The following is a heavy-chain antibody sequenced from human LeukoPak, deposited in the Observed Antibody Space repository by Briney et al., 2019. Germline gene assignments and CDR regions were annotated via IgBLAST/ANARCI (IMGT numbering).Heavy chain of an antibody. D-gene: IGHD1-14*01. CDR3: ANLPRNLGYYFDY. CDR2: IRGSGGST. Sequence: PGGSLRLSCAASGFSFSSYAMSWVRQAPGKGLEWVSAIRGSGGSTYYADSVKGRFTISRDNSKNTLYLQMNSLRAEDTAVYYCANLPRNLGYYFDYWGQGTLGTVSS. V-gene: IGHV3-23*01. J-gene: IGHJ4*02. CDR1: GFSFSSYA.